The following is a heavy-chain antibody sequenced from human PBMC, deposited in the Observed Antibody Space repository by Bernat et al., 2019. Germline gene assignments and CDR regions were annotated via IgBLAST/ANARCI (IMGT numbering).Heavy chain of an antibody. V-gene: IGHV3-74*01. D-gene: IGHD2-15*01. CDR3: AKIGVIAATPFDS. J-gene: IGHJ4*02. CDR1: GFSFSTYW. Sequence: EVQLVESGGGLVQLGGSLRLSCAASGFSFSTYWMHWVRQAPGKGLVWVSRVNSDGSSTSYADSVKGRFTISRDNAKNTLYLQMNSLRAEDTAVYYCAKIGVIAATPFDSWGQGTLFTVS. CDR2: VNSDGSST.